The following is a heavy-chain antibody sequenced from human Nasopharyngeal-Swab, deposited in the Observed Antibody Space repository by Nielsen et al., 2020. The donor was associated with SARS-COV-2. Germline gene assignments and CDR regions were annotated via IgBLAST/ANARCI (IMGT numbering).Heavy chain of an antibody. CDR2: ISDGGDST. J-gene: IGHJ2*01. V-gene: IGHV3-23*01. Sequence: GESLKISCAASGFSFSTYAMSWVRLAPGKGLEWVSSISDGGDSTFYADSVKGRFTISRDNSENTLYLQMSSLRADDTALYYCAKLAVTVYWYFDVWGPGTLLTVSS. CDR1: GFSFSTYA. CDR3: AKLAVTVYWYFDV.